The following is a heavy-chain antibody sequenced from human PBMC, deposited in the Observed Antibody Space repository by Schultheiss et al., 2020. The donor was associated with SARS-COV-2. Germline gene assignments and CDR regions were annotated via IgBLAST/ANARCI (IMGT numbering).Heavy chain of an antibody. CDR3: ARDPPTYYYDSSGYCFDY. J-gene: IGHJ4*02. CDR2: ISSNGGST. D-gene: IGHD3-22*01. CDR1: GFTFSSYA. V-gene: IGHV3-64D*06. Sequence: GESLKISCSASGFTFSSYAMHWVRQAPGKGLEYVSAISSNGGSTYCADSVKGRFTISRDNSKNTLYLQMSSLRAEDTAVYYCARDPPTYYYDSSGYCFDYWGQGTLVTVSS.